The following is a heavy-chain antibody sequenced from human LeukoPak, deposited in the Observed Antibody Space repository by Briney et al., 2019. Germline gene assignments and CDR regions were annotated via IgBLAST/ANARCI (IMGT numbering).Heavy chain of an antibody. CDR3: TREREAGTMWFGAHFDN. CDR1: GDSISSSY. D-gene: IGHD3-10*01. Sequence: SSETLSLTCTVSGDSISSSYWSWIRQPAGKGLEWIGRIDTSGSTNYNPSLRSRVTMSVDTSKNQFSLRLNSVTAADTAMYYCTREREAGTMWFGAHFDNWGQGTLVTVSS. CDR2: IDTSGST. J-gene: IGHJ4*02. V-gene: IGHV4-4*07.